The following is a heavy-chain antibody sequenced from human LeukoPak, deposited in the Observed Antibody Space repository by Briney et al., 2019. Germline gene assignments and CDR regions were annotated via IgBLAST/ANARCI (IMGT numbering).Heavy chain of an antibody. J-gene: IGHJ4*02. CDR1: GFTFSSYS. Sequence: GGSLRLSCAASGFTFSSYSMNWVRQAPGKGLEWVSSISSSSSYIYYADSVKGRFTISRDNAKNSLYLQMNSLGAEDTAVYYCARVTYCGGDCYLLGLDYWGLGTLVTVSS. V-gene: IGHV3-21*01. CDR3: ARVTYCGGDCYLLGLDY. D-gene: IGHD2-21*02. CDR2: ISSSSSYI.